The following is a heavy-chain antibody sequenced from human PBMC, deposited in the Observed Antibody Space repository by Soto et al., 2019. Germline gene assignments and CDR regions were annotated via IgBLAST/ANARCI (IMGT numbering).Heavy chain of an antibody. D-gene: IGHD2-15*01. Sequence: QVQLVQSGAEVKKPGSSVKVSCKASGGTFSTNAIAWVRQAPGQGLEWMGGVIPIFGTANYAQKFHGRVTTTADESTSTAYMEMSSLRSEDTAVYYCPRHADAGSFHNGFDPWGQGTLVTVSS. V-gene: IGHV1-69*01. CDR2: VIPIFGTA. CDR1: GGTFSTNA. J-gene: IGHJ5*02. CDR3: PRHADAGSFHNGFDP.